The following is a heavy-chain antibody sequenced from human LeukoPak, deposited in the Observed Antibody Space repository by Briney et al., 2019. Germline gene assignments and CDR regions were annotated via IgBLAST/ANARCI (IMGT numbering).Heavy chain of an antibody. CDR3: ARGAGSSSAYYYYYYYMDV. D-gene: IGHD6-6*01. CDR2: MNPNSGNT. Sequence: GASVKVSCKASGYTFTTYDINWVRQATGQGLEWMGWMNPNSGNTGYAQKFQGRVSITRNNSISTAYMELSSLRSEDTAVYYCARGAGSSSAYYYYYYYMDVWGKGTTVTVSS. J-gene: IGHJ6*03. CDR1: GYTFTTYD. V-gene: IGHV1-8*03.